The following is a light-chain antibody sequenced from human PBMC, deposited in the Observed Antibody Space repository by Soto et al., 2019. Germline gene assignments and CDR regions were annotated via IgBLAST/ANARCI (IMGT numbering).Light chain of an antibody. V-gene: IGKV3-20*01. CDR3: QQYCSSPPT. CDR1: QSVNSNY. CDR2: GAS. Sequence: EIVLTQSPGTLSLSPGERATLSCRASQSVNSNYLDWYRRKPGQAPSLLIYGASTRATGIPGRFSGSGSGTDVTLTITRLEPEYFAVYYCQQYCSSPPTFGQGTKVEIK. J-gene: IGKJ1*01.